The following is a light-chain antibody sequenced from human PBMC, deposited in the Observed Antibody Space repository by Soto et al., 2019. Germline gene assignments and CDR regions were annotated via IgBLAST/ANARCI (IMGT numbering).Light chain of an antibody. CDR3: AAWYQSLSGWV. Sequence: QSVLTQPPSASATPGQRVTISCSGSSSNIGSDFVFWYQQLQGTDPKLLIYRNNQRPSGVPDRFSCSKSGTSASLAISGLRSDEEADYYCAAWYQSLSGWVIGGGTQLTVL. CDR2: RNN. V-gene: IGLV1-47*01. J-gene: IGLJ3*02. CDR1: SSNIGSDF.